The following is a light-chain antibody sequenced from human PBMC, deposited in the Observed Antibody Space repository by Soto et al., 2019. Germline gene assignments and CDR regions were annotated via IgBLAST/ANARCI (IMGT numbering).Light chain of an antibody. CDR3: QQTYTAPYT. V-gene: IGKV1-39*01. Sequence: DIQMTQSPSSLSASVGDRVTITCRASQNIRSYLNWYQLKSGKAPKLLIYAASSFQSGVPSRFSGSGSGTDFTLVISGLQPEDFATYSCQQTYTAPYTFGQGTQLEIK. CDR2: AAS. J-gene: IGKJ2*01. CDR1: QNIRSY.